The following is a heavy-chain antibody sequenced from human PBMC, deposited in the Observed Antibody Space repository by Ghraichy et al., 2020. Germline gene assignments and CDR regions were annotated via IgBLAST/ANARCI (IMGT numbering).Heavy chain of an antibody. CDR3: ARGYDFWT. CDR2: IFNSGTT. V-gene: IGHV3-66*02. Sequence: GGSLRLSCAASGFIVSNNYMSWVRQAPGKGLEWVSVIFNSGTTYYADSVKGRFTSFRDNSKNSLYLQMNSLRTEDTAVYYCARGYDFWTWGQGTLVTVSS. D-gene: IGHD3-3*01. J-gene: IGHJ5*02. CDR1: GFIVSNNY.